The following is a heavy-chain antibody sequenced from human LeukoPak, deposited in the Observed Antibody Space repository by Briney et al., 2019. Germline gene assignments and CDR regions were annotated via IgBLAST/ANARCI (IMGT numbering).Heavy chain of an antibody. CDR3: ARQLSVDIVADY. CDR2: IYYSGST. V-gene: IGHV4-59*08. Sequence: SETLSLTCTVSGGSISSYYWSWIRQSPGKGLEWIGYIYYSGSTNYNPSLKSRVTISVDTSKKQFSLKLSSVTAADTAVYYCARQLSVDIVADYWRQGTLVTVSS. D-gene: IGHD5-12*01. J-gene: IGHJ4*02. CDR1: GGSISSYY.